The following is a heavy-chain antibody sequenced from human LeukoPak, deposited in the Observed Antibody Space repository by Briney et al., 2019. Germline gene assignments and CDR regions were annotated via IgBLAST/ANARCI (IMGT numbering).Heavy chain of an antibody. Sequence: GGSLRLSCAASGFTFSSYSMNWVRQAPGKGLEWVSSISSSSSYIYYADSVKGRFTISRDNSKNTLYLQMNSLRAEDTAVYYCAKDRGYYDSSGLPQDYWGQGTLVTVSS. D-gene: IGHD3-22*01. V-gene: IGHV3-21*04. CDR3: AKDRGYYDSSGLPQDY. CDR1: GFTFSSYS. J-gene: IGHJ4*02. CDR2: ISSSSSYI.